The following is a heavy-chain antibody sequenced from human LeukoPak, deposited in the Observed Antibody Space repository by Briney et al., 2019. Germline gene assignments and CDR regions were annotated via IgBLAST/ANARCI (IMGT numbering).Heavy chain of an antibody. CDR1: GFTFNNFA. J-gene: IGHJ4*02. Sequence: GSLRLSCAASGFTFNNFAMSWVRQAPGKGLEWVSAISGSGDNTYYADSVKGRFTISRDTSKNTLFLQMNSLRAEDTAVYYCAKDRGYNYGLCDYWGQGTLVTVSS. V-gene: IGHV3-23*01. CDR2: ISGSGDNT. CDR3: AKDRGYNYGLCDY. D-gene: IGHD5-18*01.